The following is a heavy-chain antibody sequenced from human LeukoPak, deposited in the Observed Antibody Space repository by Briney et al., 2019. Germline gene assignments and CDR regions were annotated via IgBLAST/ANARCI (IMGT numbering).Heavy chain of an antibody. CDR1: GGSISSYY. D-gene: IGHD1-7*01. Sequence: SETLSLTCTVSGGSISSYYWSWIRQPPGKGLEWIGYIYYSGSTNYNPSLKSRVTMSVDTSKNQFSLKLSSVTAADTAVYYCAREPPSLTGTTRCDAFDIWGQGTKVTVSS. CDR3: AREPPSLTGTTRCDAFDI. V-gene: IGHV4-59*12. CDR2: IYYSGST. J-gene: IGHJ3*02.